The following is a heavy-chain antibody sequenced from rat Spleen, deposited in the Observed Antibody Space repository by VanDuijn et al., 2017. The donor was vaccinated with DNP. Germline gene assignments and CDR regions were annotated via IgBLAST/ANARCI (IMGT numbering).Heavy chain of an antibody. CDR2: VSSGGNP. V-gene: IGHV2-6*01. Sequence: QVQLKESGPGLVQPSQTLSLACTVSGFSLTSHHVHWVRQPPGRGLEWIAAVSSGGNPYYNSALKSRLSLNRDTSKSQVFLKMNSLQTEDTSIYFCMNVAMDAWGQGTSVTVSS. CDR3: MNVAMDA. J-gene: IGHJ4*01. CDR1: GFSLTSHH.